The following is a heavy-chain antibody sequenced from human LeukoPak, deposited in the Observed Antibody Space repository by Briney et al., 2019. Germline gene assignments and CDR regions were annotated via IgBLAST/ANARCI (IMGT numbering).Heavy chain of an antibody. V-gene: IGHV4-30-4*01. CDR2: IYHSGST. CDR3: ASSKRGATVFDY. D-gene: IGHD4-17*01. CDR1: GGSISRGDFY. J-gene: IGHJ4*02. Sequence: SETLSLTCTVSGGSISRGDFYWSWIRQPPGKGLEWIGYIYHSGSTYYNPSLKSRVTISVDRSKNQFSLKLSSVTAADTAVYYCASSKRGATVFDYWGQGTLVTVSS.